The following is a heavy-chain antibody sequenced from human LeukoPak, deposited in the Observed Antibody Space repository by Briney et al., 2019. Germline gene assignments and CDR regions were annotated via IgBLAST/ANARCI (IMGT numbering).Heavy chain of an antibody. V-gene: IGHV1-69*13. J-gene: IGHJ5*02. Sequence: GASVKVSCKASGGTFSSYAISWVRQAPGQGLEWMGGIIPIFGTANYAQKFQGRVTITADESTSTAYMELSSLRSEDTAVYYCAREGSGPPVWFDPWGQGTLVTVSS. CDR2: IIPIFGTA. D-gene: IGHD2-15*01. CDR3: AREGSGPPVWFDP. CDR1: GGTFSSYA.